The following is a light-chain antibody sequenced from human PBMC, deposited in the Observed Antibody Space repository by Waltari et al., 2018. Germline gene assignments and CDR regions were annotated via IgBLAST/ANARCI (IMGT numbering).Light chain of an antibody. CDR1: NLARKG. J-gene: IGLJ3*02. Sequence: SYVLTQPPSVSVAPGQTASITFGGTNLARKGGHWYQHKSGQAPVLVAFDDSDRPPGIPERFSGSHSGNTATLTISRVEGGDEADYHCQVWDPTSDHLVFGGGTKLTVL. CDR3: QVWDPTSDHLV. V-gene: IGLV3-21*02. CDR2: DDS.